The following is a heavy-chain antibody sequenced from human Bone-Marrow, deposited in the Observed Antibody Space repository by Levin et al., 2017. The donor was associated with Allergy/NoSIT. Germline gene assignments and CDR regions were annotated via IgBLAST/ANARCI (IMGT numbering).Heavy chain of an antibody. Sequence: PGGSLRLSCEASGFTFSDYAMTWVRQPPGKGLEWVSLIAANGDDEHYIDSVKGRFTISRDNSKNSLFLQMINLRAEDTALYYCAKFYSTAWVGYFDSWGRGTLVTVSS. CDR2: IAANGDDE. CDR1: GFTFSDYA. V-gene: IGHV3-23*01. D-gene: IGHD2-2*01. CDR3: AKFYSTAWVGYFDS. J-gene: IGHJ4*02.